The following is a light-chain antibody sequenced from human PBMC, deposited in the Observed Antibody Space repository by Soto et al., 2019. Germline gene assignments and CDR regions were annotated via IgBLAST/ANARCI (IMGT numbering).Light chain of an antibody. CDR3: QQYGSSSIT. CDR2: GAS. V-gene: IGKV3-20*01. Sequence: SPGTLSLSPGERATLSCRASESVSNSYLAWYQQKPGQAPRLLIYGASSRATGIPDRFSGSGSGTDFILTISRLEPEDFAVYYCQQYGSSSITFGQGTRLEIK. CDR1: ESVSNSY. J-gene: IGKJ5*01.